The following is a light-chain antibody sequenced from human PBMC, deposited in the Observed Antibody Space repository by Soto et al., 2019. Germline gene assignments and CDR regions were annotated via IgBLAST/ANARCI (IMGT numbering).Light chain of an antibody. CDR2: DAS. CDR1: QRFGNY. Sequence: EIVLTQSPASLSLSPGESATISCRASQRFGNYLAWYQHKPGQAPRLLIYDASNRATGIPARFSGSGSGTDFTLTISSLEPEDFAVYYCQQRSNWPWTFGQGTKVEIK. CDR3: QQRSNWPWT. V-gene: IGKV3-11*01. J-gene: IGKJ1*01.